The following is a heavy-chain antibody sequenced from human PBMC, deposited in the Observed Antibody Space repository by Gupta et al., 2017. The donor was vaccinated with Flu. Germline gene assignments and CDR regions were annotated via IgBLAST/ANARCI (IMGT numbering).Heavy chain of an antibody. Sequence: QVQLQQWGAGLLKPSETLSLTCAVYGGSFSDYYWSWIRQAPGKGLEWIGEVKHSGSTNFNPSLKSRVTISMDTSKNQFSLKMTSVTAADTAVYFCARGSEITVRPKHFDSWGQGTLVTVSS. D-gene: IGHD6-6*01. CDR3: ARGSEITVRPKHFDS. J-gene: IGHJ5*01. CDR1: GGSFSDYY. CDR2: VKHSGST. V-gene: IGHV4-34*01.